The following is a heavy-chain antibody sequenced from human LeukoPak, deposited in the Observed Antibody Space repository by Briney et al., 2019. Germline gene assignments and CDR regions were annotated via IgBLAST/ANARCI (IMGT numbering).Heavy chain of an antibody. D-gene: IGHD3-10*01. Sequence: GGSLRLSCAASGFSFSSFAMSWVRQVPGKGLEWVSDLSGSGGRTDYADSVKGRFTISRDNSNNTLYLQMNSLRVEDTAVYYCAKSRTDYWGSGSYVGGFDHWGQGALVTVSS. CDR1: GFSFSSFA. CDR3: AKSRTDYWGSGSYVGGFDH. V-gene: IGHV3-23*01. J-gene: IGHJ4*02. CDR2: LSGSGGRT.